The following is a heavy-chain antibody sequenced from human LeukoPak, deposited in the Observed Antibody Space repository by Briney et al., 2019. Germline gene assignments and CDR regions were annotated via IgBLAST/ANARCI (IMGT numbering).Heavy chain of an antibody. CDR3: ARDEVRGAIYY. CDR1: GGSIRGSSHY. D-gene: IGHD3-10*01. J-gene: IGHJ4*02. CDR2: IYYSGNT. V-gene: IGHV4-39*07. Sequence: PSETLSLTCTVSGGSIRGSSHYWGWIRQPPGKGLEWIGSIYYSGNTYYNPSLKSRVTISVDTSKNQFSLKLSSVTAADTAVYYCARDEVRGAIYYWGQGTLVTVSS.